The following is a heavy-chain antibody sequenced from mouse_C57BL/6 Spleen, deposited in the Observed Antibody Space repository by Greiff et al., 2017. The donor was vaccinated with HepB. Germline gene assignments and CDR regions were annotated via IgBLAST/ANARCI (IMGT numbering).Heavy chain of an antibody. CDR1: GYTFTSYW. CDR2: IDPSDSET. D-gene: IGHD2-5*01. V-gene: IGHV1-52*01. Sequence: QVQLQQPGAELVRPGSSVKLSCKASGYTFTSYWMHWAKQRPIQGLEWIGNIDPSDSETHYNQKFKDKATLTVDKSSSTAYMQLSSLTSEDSAVYYCARAYSNYEYFDVWGTGTTVTVSS. J-gene: IGHJ1*03. CDR3: ARAYSNYEYFDV.